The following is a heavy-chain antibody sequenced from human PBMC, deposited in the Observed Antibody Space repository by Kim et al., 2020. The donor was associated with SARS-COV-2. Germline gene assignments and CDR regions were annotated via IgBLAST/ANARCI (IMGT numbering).Heavy chain of an antibody. J-gene: IGHJ6*02. Sequence: GGSLRLSCAASGFTFSSYGMHWVRQAPGKGLEWVAVISYDGSNKYYADSVKGRFTISRDNSKNTLSLQMNSLRDEDTAVYYCATEEGSGYSSGWTYYYYGMDVWGQGTTVTVSS. CDR1: GFTFSSYG. CDR2: ISYDGSNK. CDR3: ATEEGSGYSSGWTYYYYGMDV. V-gene: IGHV3-30*03. D-gene: IGHD6-19*01.